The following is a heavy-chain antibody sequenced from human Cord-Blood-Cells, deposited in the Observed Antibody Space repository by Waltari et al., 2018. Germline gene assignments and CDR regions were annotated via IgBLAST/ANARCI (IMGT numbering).Heavy chain of an antibody. CDR3: ARPKGTGGLNWYFDL. D-gene: IGHD3-10*01. CDR1: GGSISSSSYY. CDR2: IYYSGST. Sequence: QLQLQESGPGLVKPSETLSLTCTVSGGSISSSSYYWGWIRQPPGKGLEWIGSIYYSGSTNSNPSLKRRVTISVDTSKNQCSLKLSSVTAADTAVYYCARPKGTGGLNWYFDLWGRGTLVTVSS. V-gene: IGHV4-39*07. J-gene: IGHJ2*01.